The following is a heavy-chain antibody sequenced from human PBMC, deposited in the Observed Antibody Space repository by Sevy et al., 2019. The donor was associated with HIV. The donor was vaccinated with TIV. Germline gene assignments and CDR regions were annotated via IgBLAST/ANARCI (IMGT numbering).Heavy chain of an antibody. CDR1: GFTFSSYD. Sequence: GGSLRLSCAASGFTFSSYDMSWVRQAPGKGLEWVSVISGSGVSTYYGDSVKGRFTISRDNSNNTLYLQLNSLRAEDTAVYYCAKSMGGFDAFDIWGQGTMVTVSS. D-gene: IGHD6-25*01. CDR3: AKSMGGFDAFDI. V-gene: IGHV3-23*01. J-gene: IGHJ3*02. CDR2: ISGSGVST.